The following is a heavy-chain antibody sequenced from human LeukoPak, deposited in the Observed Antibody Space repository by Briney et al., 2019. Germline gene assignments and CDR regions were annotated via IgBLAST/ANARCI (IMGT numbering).Heavy chain of an antibody. V-gene: IGHV4-39*01. CDR1: GGSMSSNNYY. CDR2: IYYSGSA. CDR3: ARLKNYYNSRGYPSLGAVVDY. D-gene: IGHD3-22*01. Sequence: SETLSLTCAVSGGSMSSNNYYWGWIRQPPGKGLEWIGSIYYSGSAYYNPSLKSRVTISVDTPENQFSLKLSSVTAADTAVYYCARLKNYYNSRGYPSLGAVVDYWGQGTLVSVSS. J-gene: IGHJ4*02.